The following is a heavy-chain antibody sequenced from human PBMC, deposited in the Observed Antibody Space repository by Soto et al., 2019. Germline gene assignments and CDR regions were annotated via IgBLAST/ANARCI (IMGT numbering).Heavy chain of an antibody. CDR2: IDPKSGGK. CDR3: ARASVDVPE. CDR1: APTFIAYY. J-gene: IGHJ4*02. Sequence: QLVQSEAEVKKPGASVRVSCKTSAPTFIAYYIHWVQQAPGQGLVWMGWIDPKSGGKTYEGKFLGRVIMTRDTSINTAYMDLNRLTSDDTAVYYCARASVDVPEWGQGPLITLAS. D-gene: IGHD5-12*01. V-gene: IGHV1-2*02.